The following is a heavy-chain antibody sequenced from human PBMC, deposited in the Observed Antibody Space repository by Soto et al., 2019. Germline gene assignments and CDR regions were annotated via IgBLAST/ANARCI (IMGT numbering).Heavy chain of an antibody. CDR1: GASLSNYY. J-gene: IGHJ4*02. CDR2: IYASGST. Sequence: SETLSLTCTVSGASLSNYYWSWIRQPAGKGLEWIGRIYASGSTNYNPSLKGRVTMSVDTSKNQFSLKLSSVTAADSAMYYCARGSIPPDYWGQGTLVTVSS. D-gene: IGHD2-2*02. CDR3: ARGSIPPDY. V-gene: IGHV4-4*07.